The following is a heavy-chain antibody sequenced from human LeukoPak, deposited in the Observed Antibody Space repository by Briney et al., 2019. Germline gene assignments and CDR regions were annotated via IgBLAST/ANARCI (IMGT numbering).Heavy chain of an antibody. CDR2: INSDGSST. CDR1: GFTFSSYE. J-gene: IGHJ4*02. V-gene: IGHV3-74*01. Sequence: PGGSLRLSCAASGFTFSSYEMNWVRQAPGKGLVWVSRINSDGSSTSYADSVKGRFTISRDNAKNTLYLQMNSLRAEDTAVYYCAKDNRRGHDILTGYYRAGGSHYLDYWGQGTLVTVSS. D-gene: IGHD3-9*01. CDR3: AKDNRRGHDILTGYYRAGGSHYLDY.